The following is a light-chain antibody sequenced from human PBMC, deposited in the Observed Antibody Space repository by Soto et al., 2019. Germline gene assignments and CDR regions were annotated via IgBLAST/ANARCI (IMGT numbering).Light chain of an antibody. V-gene: IGKV3-15*01. CDR3: QQYNNWPPYT. Sequence: EIVLKQSPATLSASPGERVILSCRASQNIGSNLAWYQQRPGQAPRLLMYGASTRATETPARFSGSGSATDFTLTISSLQSEDFAVYYCQQYNNWPPYTFGQGTRLEI. CDR2: GAS. J-gene: IGKJ5*01. CDR1: QNIGSN.